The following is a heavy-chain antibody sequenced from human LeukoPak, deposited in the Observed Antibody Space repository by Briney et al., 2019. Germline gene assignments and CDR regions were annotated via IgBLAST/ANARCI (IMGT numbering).Heavy chain of an antibody. CDR2: ISSRSSYI. D-gene: IGHD1-26*01. Sequence: GGSLRLSCAASGFTFNTYNMNWVRQAPGKGLEWVSSISSRSSYIYYADSLKGRLTISRDNANNSLFLQMNSLRAEDTAVYYCATSIGRYPPDYWGQGTLVTVSS. CDR3: ATSIGRYPPDY. J-gene: IGHJ4*02. CDR1: GFTFNTYN. V-gene: IGHV3-21*01.